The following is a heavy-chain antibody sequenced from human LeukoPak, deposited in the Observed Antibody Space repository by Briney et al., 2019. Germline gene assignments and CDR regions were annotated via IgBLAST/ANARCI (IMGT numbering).Heavy chain of an antibody. CDR1: GGSISSYY. Sequence: SETLSLTCTVSGGSISSYYWSWIRQPPGKGLEWIGYIYYSGSTNYNPSLKSRVTISVDTSKNQFSLKLSSVTAADTAVYYCARVGLWANQLPSWFDPWGQGTLVTVSS. CDR2: IYYSGST. CDR3: ARVGLWANQLPSWFDP. V-gene: IGHV4-59*01. J-gene: IGHJ5*02. D-gene: IGHD2-2*01.